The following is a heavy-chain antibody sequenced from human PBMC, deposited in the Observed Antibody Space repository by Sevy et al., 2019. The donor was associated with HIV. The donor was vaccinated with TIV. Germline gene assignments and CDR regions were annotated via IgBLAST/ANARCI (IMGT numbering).Heavy chain of an antibody. CDR2: ISGSGGSS. CDR1: GFTFSSYV. D-gene: IGHD6-19*01. J-gene: IGHJ5*02. V-gene: IGHV3-23*01. CDR3: AKAYSSGWYLWFDP. Sequence: GGSLRLSCAASGFTFSSYVMSWVRQAPGKGLEWVSAISGSGGSSDYADSVKGRFTISRDNSNNRLFLQMNSLRAGDTAVYYCAKAYSSGWYLWFDPWGQGTLVTVSS.